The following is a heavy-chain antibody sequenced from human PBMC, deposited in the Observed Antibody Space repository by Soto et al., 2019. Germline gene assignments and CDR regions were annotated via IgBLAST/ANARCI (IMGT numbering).Heavy chain of an antibody. CDR2: INAGNGNT. CDR3: ARGPRITMVRGVEESWFDP. Sequence: ASVKVSCKASGYTFTSYAMHWVRQAPGQRLEWMGWINAGNGNTKYSQKFQGRVTITRDTSASTAYMELSSLRSEDTAVYYCARGPRITMVRGVEESWFDPWGQGTLVTVSS. J-gene: IGHJ5*02. D-gene: IGHD3-10*01. V-gene: IGHV1-3*01. CDR1: GYTFTSYA.